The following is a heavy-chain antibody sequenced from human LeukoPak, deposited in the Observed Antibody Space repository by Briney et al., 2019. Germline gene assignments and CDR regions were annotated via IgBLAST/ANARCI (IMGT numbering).Heavy chain of an antibody. Sequence: GGSLRLSCAASGFTFSSYVMSWVRRAPGKGLEWVSGISGSGGSTYHADSVKGRFSISRDNSKNTLFLQMNSLRADDTAVYYCAKGGSGWLFDNWGQGALVTVSS. D-gene: IGHD6-19*01. J-gene: IGHJ4*02. V-gene: IGHV3-23*01. CDR2: ISGSGGST. CDR1: GFTFSSYV. CDR3: AKGGSGWLFDN.